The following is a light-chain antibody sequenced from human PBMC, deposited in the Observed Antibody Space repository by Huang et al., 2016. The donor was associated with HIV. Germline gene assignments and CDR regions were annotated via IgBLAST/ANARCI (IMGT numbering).Light chain of an antibody. Sequence: IRMTQSPSSLSASTGDRVTITCRANKDINNFLAWYQQRPGSVPKLLIYAASTLQSGVPSSFSGNGSGTDFTLTIGCLHSEDVATYYFQQYDIHPLTFGPGTRVDIK. CDR2: AAS. CDR1: KDINNF. V-gene: IGKV1-8*01. J-gene: IGKJ3*01. CDR3: QQYDIHPLT.